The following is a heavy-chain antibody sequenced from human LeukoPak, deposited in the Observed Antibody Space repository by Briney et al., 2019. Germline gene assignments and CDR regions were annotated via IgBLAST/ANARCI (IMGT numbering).Heavy chain of an antibody. CDR1: GYTFTGYY. CDR3: ARAGDSSGYYYGAFDI. CDR2: INPNSGGT. Sequence: GASVKVSCKASGYTFTGYYMHWVRQAPGQGLEWMGRINPNSGGTNYAQKFQGRVTMTRDTSISTAYMELSRLRSDDTAVYYCARAGDSSGYYYGAFDIWGQGTMDTVSS. D-gene: IGHD3-22*01. V-gene: IGHV1-2*06. J-gene: IGHJ3*02.